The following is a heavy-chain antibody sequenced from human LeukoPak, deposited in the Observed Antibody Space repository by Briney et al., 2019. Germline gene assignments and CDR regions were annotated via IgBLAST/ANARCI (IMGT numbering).Heavy chain of an antibody. Sequence: PGGSLRLSCAASGFTFSSYAMSWVRQAPGKGLEWVSAISGSGGSTYYADSVRGRFTISRDNSKNTLYLQMNSLRAEDTAVYYCAKTTEYYYGSGSYSGYLDYWGQGTLVPVSS. CDR3: AKTTEYYYGSGSYSGYLDY. CDR2: ISGSGGST. J-gene: IGHJ4*02. CDR1: GFTFSSYA. V-gene: IGHV3-23*01. D-gene: IGHD3-10*01.